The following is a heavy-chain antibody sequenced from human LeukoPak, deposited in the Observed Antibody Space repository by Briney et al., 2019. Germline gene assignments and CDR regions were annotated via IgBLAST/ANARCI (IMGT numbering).Heavy chain of an antibody. V-gene: IGHV4-59*01. D-gene: IGHD4-17*01. CDR2: IYYSGST. CDR1: GGSISSYY. CDR3: ARRSTQLDVDYGDYRGGWFDP. J-gene: IGHJ5*02. Sequence: PSETLSLTCTVSGGSISSYYWSWIRQPPGKGLERIGNIYYSGSTNYNPSLKSRVTISVDTSKNQFSLKLSSVTAADTAVYYCARRSTQLDVDYGDYRGGWFDPWGQGTLVTVSS.